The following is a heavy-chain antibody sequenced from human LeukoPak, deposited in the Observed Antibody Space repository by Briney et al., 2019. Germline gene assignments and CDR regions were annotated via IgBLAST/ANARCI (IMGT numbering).Heavy chain of an antibody. CDR2: INPNSGGT. Sequence: ASVKVSCKASRYTFTGYYMHWVRQAPGQGLEWMGWINPNSGGTNYAQKFQGRVTMTRDTAISTAYMELSRLRSDDTAAYYCARVPLAWFLAAAGTRVPSGMDVWGQGTTVTVSS. CDR1: RYTFTGYY. V-gene: IGHV1-2*02. D-gene: IGHD6-13*01. J-gene: IGHJ6*02. CDR3: ARVPLAWFLAAAGTRVPSGMDV.